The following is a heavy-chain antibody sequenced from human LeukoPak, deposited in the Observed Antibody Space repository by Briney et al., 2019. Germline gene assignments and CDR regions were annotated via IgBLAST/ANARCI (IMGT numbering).Heavy chain of an antibody. D-gene: IGHD1-26*01. CDR2: IKQDGSEK. Sequence: GGSLRLSCVASGFTFRSYWVNWVRQAPGKGLEWVANIKQDGSEKYYVDSVKGRFTISRDNAKSSLYLQMNSLRAEDTAVCYCARGGTYYYHYFDYWGQGTLVTVSS. CDR3: ARGGTYYYHYFDY. CDR1: GFTFRSYW. J-gene: IGHJ4*02. V-gene: IGHV3-7*05.